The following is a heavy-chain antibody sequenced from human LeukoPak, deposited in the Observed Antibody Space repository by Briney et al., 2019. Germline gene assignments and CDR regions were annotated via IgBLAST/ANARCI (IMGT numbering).Heavy chain of an antibody. CDR2: IKQDGSEK. J-gene: IGHJ5*02. CDR1: GFTFSSYW. V-gene: IGHV3-7*01. D-gene: IGHD3-22*01. CDR3: ARDHYYYDSSGYFYDL. Sequence: GGSLRLSCAASGFTFSSYWMSWVRQAPGKGLEWVANIKQDGSEKYYVDSVKGRFTISRDNAKNSLYLQMNSLRAEDTAVYYCARDHYYYDSSGYFYDLWGQGTLVTVSS.